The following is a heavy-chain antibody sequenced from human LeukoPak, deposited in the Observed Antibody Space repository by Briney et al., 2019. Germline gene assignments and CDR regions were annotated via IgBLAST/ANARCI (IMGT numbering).Heavy chain of an antibody. CDR2: IGAYNGNT. J-gene: IGHJ5*02. CDR1: GYTFTSYG. D-gene: IGHD2-8*01. Sequence: GASVNVSCKGSGYTFTSYGISWVRQAPGPGLERMGGIGAYNGNTHYAQKLQGRVTFTRDTSINTAYMELSSLRSEDTAVYYCTRVRLNEDVSLYVRFDPWGQGTLVTVSS. CDR3: TRVRLNEDVSLYVRFDP. V-gene: IGHV1-18*01.